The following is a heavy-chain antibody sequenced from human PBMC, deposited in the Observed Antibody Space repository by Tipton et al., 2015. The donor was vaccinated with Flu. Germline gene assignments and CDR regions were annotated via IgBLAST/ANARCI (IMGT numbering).Heavy chain of an antibody. CDR1: GGSFSGYY. CDR3: AREGRNSGGLDY. V-gene: IGHV4-34*01. J-gene: IGHJ4*02. Sequence: TLSLTCAVYGGSFSGYYWSWIRQPPGMGLEWIGSVHYSGSTYQNPSLESRVTISVDTSKNQFSLKLSSVTAADTAVYFCAREGRNSGGLDYWGQGTLVTVSS. D-gene: IGHD1-26*01. CDR2: VHYSGST.